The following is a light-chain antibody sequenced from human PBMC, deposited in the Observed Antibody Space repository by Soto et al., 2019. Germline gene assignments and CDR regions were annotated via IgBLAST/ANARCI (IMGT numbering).Light chain of an antibody. Sequence: SYELTQPPSVSVAPGQTARITCGGNNIGSKSVHWYQQKPGQAPVLVVYDDSDRPSGSPERFSGSNSGNTATLTISRVEAGDEADYYCQVWDSSSDHPGVVFGGGTKVTVL. CDR3: QVWDSSSDHPGVV. CDR2: DDS. V-gene: IGLV3-21*02. CDR1: NIGSKS. J-gene: IGLJ2*01.